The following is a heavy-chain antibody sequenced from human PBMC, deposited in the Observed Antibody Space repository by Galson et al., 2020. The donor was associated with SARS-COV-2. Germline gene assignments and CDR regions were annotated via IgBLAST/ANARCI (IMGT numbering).Heavy chain of an antibody. J-gene: IGHJ6*02. V-gene: IGHV4-39*02. CDR3: AGEVLKLGTYYYYGMDV. D-gene: IGHD6-13*01. CDR2: IYYSGST. Sequence: SETLSLTCTVSGGSISSSSYYWGWIRQPPGKGLEWIGSIYYSGSTYYNPSLKSRVTISVDTSKNQFSLKLSSVTAADTAVYYCAGEVLKLGTYYYYGMDVWGQGTTVTVSS. CDR1: GGSISSSSYY.